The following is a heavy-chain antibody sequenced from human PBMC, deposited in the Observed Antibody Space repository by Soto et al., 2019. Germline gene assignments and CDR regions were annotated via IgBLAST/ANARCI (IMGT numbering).Heavy chain of an antibody. CDR2: INYSGST. V-gene: IGHV4-39*07. J-gene: IGHJ4*02. CDR1: GGSISSSSYY. Sequence: PSETLSLTCTVSGGSISSSSYYWGWIRQPPGKGLEWIGSINYSGSTYYNPSLKSRVTISVDTSKNQFSLKLSSVTAADTAVYYCARFRSSSSFLYYFDYWGQGTLVTVSS. CDR3: ARFRSSSSFLYYFDY. D-gene: IGHD6-6*01.